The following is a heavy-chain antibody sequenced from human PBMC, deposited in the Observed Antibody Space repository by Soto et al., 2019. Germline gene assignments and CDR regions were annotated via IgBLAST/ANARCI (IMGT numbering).Heavy chain of an antibody. CDR2: INHSGNT. V-gene: IGHV4-34*01. J-gene: IGHJ6*03. CDR3: ASQGLPYFDWSPTPLYYMDV. CDR1: GGSFSGYY. Sequence: SETLSLTCAVYGGSFSGYYWSWIRQPPGKGLEWIGEINHSGNTNYNPSLKSRVTISVDKSKNQFSLKLSSVTVADTAVYYCASQGLPYFDWSPTPLYYMDVWGKGTTVTVSS. D-gene: IGHD3-9*01.